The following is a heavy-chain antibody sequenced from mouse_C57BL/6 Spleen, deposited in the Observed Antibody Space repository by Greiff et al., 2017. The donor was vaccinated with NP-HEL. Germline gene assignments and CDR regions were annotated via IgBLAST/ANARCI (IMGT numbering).Heavy chain of an antibody. Sequence: VQLQQSGPELVKPGASVKISCKASGYAFSSSWMNWVKQRPGKGLEWIGRIYPGDGDTNYNGKFKGKATLTADKSSSTAYMQLSSLTSEDSAVYFCARSSGSSPYAMDDWGQGTSVTVSS. CDR3: ARSSGSSPYAMDD. CDR1: GYAFSSSW. V-gene: IGHV1-82*01. D-gene: IGHD1-1*01. CDR2: IYPGDGDT. J-gene: IGHJ4*01.